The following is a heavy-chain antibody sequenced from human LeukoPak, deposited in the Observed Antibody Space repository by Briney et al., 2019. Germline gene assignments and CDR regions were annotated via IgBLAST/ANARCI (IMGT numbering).Heavy chain of an antibody. J-gene: IGHJ4*02. CDR2: IYSSGST. CDR1: GXSISSGDNY. V-gene: IGHV4-61*02. D-gene: IGHD3-22*01. CDR3: ARVGDYYDVSGPFDY. Sequence: PSQTLSLTCTVSGXSISSGDNYWSWIRQPAGKGLEWIGRIYSSGSTNYNPSLKSRVTMSLDTSKNQFSLRLSSVTAADTAVYYCARVGDYYDVSGPFDYWGQGSLVTVSS.